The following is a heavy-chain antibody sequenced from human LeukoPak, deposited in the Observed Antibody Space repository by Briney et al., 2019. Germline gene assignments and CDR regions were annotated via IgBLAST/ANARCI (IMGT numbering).Heavy chain of an antibody. CDR1: GFTFSSYA. Sequence: PGRSLRLSCAASGFTFSSYAMHWVRQAPGKGLEWVAVISYDGSNKYYADSVKGRFTISRDNSKNTLYLQMNSLRAEDTAVYYCARAIVGATSIDYWGQGTLVTVSS. D-gene: IGHD1-26*01. CDR3: ARAIVGATSIDY. V-gene: IGHV3-30*01. CDR2: ISYDGSNK. J-gene: IGHJ4*02.